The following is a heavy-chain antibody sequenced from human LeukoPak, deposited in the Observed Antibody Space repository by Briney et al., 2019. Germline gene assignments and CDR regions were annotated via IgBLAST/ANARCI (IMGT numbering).Heavy chain of an antibody. CDR1: GGSISSYY. Sequence: SETLSLTCTVSGGSISSYYWSWIRQPPGKGLEWIGYIYYSGSTNYNPSLKSRVTISVETSKSQFSLGLTSVTAADTAVYYCARLLYTSGYYPFDYWGQGTLVTVSS. CDR3: ARLLYTSGYYPFDY. CDR2: IYYSGST. J-gene: IGHJ4*02. V-gene: IGHV4-59*08. D-gene: IGHD3-22*01.